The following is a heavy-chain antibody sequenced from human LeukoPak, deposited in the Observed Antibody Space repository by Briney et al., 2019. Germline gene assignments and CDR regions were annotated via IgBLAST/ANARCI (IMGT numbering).Heavy chain of an antibody. J-gene: IGHJ5*02. CDR1: GFTFSTYS. V-gene: IGHV3-23*01. CDR3: ARGPTGWFDP. CDR2: ISGNGGDT. Sequence: PGGSLRLSCAASGFTFSTYSMSWVRQAPGKGLEWVSVISGNGGDTFYADSVKGRFTISRDNSKHTLFLQMNSLRDEDTAVYYCARGPTGWFDPWGQGTLVTVSS.